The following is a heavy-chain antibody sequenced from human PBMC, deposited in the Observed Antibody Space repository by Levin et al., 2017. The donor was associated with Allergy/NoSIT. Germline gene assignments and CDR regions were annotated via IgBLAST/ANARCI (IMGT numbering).Heavy chain of an antibody. V-gene: IGHV3-21*06. Sequence: PGGSLRLSCAVSGFTFNTYSMNWVRQAPGKGLEWVSSISSGSSYIYYADSLKGRFTISRDNAKNTLYLQMNSLRAEDTAVYYCAKLGDAFDIWGQGTMVTVSS. CDR1: GFTFNTYS. CDR3: AKLGDAFDI. CDR2: ISSGSSYI. J-gene: IGHJ3*02. D-gene: IGHD1-7*01.